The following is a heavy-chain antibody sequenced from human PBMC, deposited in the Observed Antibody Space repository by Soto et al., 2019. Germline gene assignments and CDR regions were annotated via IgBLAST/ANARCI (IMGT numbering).Heavy chain of an antibody. Sequence: PGGSLILSCAASGFTFSSYSMNWVRQAPGKGLEWVSSISSSSSYIYYADSVKGRFTISRDNAKNSLYLQMNSLRAEDTAVYYCGSTNYNTSLKSRVTISVDTSKNQFSLKLSSVTAADTAVYYCARERSDFVEYYYDSSGPTGHAIDIWGQGTMVSVSS. CDR3: GSTNYNTSLKSRVTISVDTSKNQFSLKLSSVTAADTAVYYCARERSDFVEYYYDSSGPTGHAIDI. CDR1: GFTFSSYS. D-gene: IGHD3-10*01. J-gene: IGHJ3*02. V-gene: IGHV3-21*01. CDR2: ISSSSSYI.